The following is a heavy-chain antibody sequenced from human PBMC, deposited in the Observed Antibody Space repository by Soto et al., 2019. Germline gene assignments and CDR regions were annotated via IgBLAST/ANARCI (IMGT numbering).Heavy chain of an antibody. J-gene: IGHJ3*02. CDR1: VYTNTRYD. Sequence: ASLNLYCKTSVYTNTRYDVSRVSNKTEKGLEWMGWMNPNSGNTGYAQKFQGRVTMTRNTSISTAYMELSSLRSEDTAVYYCASPARNYDFWSGYSFDIWGQGTMVTVSS. CDR2: MNPNSGNT. CDR3: ASPARNYDFWSGYSFDI. V-gene: IGHV1-8*01. D-gene: IGHD3-3*01.